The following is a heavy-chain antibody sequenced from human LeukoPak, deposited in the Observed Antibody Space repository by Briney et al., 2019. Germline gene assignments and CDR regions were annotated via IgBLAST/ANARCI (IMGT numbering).Heavy chain of an antibody. CDR3: ASGYTNWWPLDY. D-gene: IGHD2-8*02. J-gene: IGHJ4*02. Sequence: SETLSLTCGVSGGSMTSYCWSWIRQAPGKGLEWIGYISASGSTNYNPSLGSRLTISMDASKNQFSLSLTSVTAADTAVYYCASGYTNWWPLDYWGQGARVVVSS. CDR1: GGSMTSYC. V-gene: IGHV4-59*12. CDR2: ISASGST.